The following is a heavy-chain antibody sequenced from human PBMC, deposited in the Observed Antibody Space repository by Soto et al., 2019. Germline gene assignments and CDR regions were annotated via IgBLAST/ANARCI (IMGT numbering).Heavy chain of an antibody. CDR1: GYSFTSYG. D-gene: IGHD1-7*01. V-gene: IGHV1-18*01. Sequence: GASVKVSCEASGYSFTSYGISWVRQAPGQGLEWMGWISAYNGNTNYAQKLQGRVTMTTDTSTSTAYMELRSLRSDDTAVYYCARVRPETGTTDYWGQGTLVTVSS. CDR3: ARVRPETGTTDY. CDR2: ISAYNGNT. J-gene: IGHJ4*02.